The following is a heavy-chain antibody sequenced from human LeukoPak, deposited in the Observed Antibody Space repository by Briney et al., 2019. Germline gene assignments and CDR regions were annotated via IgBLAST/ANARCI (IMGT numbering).Heavy chain of an antibody. CDR2: ISGSGDNT. V-gene: IGHV3-23*01. D-gene: IGHD3-10*01. CDR3: ARDHGGGGSGSYYNPMKTHGPRNYYYYYMDV. Sequence: PGGSLRLSCAASGFTFSDYYMSWVRQAPGKGLEWVSTISGSGDNTYYADSVRGRFTISRDNSKNTLYLQMNSLRAEDTAVYYCARDHGGGGSGSYYNPMKTHGPRNYYYYYMDVWGKGTTVTISS. CDR1: GFTFSDYY. J-gene: IGHJ6*03.